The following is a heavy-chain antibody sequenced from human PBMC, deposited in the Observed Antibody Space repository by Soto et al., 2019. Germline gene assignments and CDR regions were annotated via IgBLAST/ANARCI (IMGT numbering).Heavy chain of an antibody. J-gene: IGHJ5*02. CDR3: ARVVPGAEAWFGP. CDR2: IXXXSXGX. CDR1: GYTFSNYG. D-gene: IGHD2-2*01. Sequence: VASVKVSSKTSGYTFSNYGITLVRQAPGQPLEWXGXIXXXSXGXXXAXXXKGRVSMTTDTSTTTAYMELRSLRSDDTAVYYCARVVPGAEAWFGPWGQGTLVTVSS. V-gene: IGHV1-18*01.